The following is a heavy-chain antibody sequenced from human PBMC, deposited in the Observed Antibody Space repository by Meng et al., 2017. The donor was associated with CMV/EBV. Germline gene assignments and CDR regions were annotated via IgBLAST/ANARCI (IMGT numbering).Heavy chain of an antibody. J-gene: IGHJ5*02. CDR1: SLSTSGVG. CDR2: IYWNDAK. CDR3: AHRRCSSTSCYRGGWFDP. Sequence: SLSTSGVGVGWIRQPPGKALEWLALIYWNDAKRYSPSLKSRLTITKDTSKNQVVLTMTNMDPVDTATYYCAHRRCSSTSCYRGGWFDPWGQGTLVTVSS. D-gene: IGHD2-2*02. V-gene: IGHV2-5*01.